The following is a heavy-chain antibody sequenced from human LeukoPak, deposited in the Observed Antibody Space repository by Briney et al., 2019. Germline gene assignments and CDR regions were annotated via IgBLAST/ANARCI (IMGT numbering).Heavy chain of an antibody. CDR1: GYTFTGYY. J-gene: IGHJ4*02. D-gene: IGHD1-26*01. V-gene: IGHV1-2*02. CDR3: AREADNLSYVRRGPPFDY. Sequence: ASVKVSCKASGYTFTGYYIHWVRQAPGQGLEWMGWINPNSGNTNYAQRFQGRVTMTRDTSISTAYMDLSRLRSADTAVYYCAREADNLSYVRRGPPFDYWGQGTLVTVSS. CDR2: INPNSGNT.